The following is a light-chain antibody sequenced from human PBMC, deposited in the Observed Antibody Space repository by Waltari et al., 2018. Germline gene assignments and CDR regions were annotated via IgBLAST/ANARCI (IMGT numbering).Light chain of an antibody. CDR3: LEYTAYSHT. CDR1: QNISSW. CDR2: KAA. Sequence: DIQMTQSPSTLSASVGDRVTITCRASQNISSWLSWYQQQPGKAPKLLIYKAANLESGVPSRFSGPGSATEFTLTISSLQPDDFAAYYCLEYTAYSHTFGQGTKLDIK. J-gene: IGKJ2*01. V-gene: IGKV1-5*03.